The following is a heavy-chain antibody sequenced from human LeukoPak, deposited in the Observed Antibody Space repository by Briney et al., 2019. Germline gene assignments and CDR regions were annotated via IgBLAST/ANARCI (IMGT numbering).Heavy chain of an antibody. J-gene: IGHJ4*02. V-gene: IGHV1-58*01. CDR1: GFTFTSSA. CDR3: AAGYSGSYYPSFDY. CDR2: IVVGSGNT. Sequence: SVKVSCKASGFTFTSSAVQWVRQARGQRLEWIGWIVVGSGNTNYAQKFQERVTITRDMSTSTTYMELSSLRSEDTAVYYCAAGYSGSYYPSFDYWGQGTLVTVSS. D-gene: IGHD3-10*01.